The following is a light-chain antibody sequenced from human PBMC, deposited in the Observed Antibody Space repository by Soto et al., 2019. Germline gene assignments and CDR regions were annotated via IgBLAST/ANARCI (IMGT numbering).Light chain of an antibody. Sequence: DIQMTQSPSSLSASVGDRVTITCRTSQSVTNYLNWYQQKPGKAPRLLIYAGSGLHSGVPSRFSGSGSGTHFTLTISSLQPEDFATYYCQQSFTTPMYSFGQGTKLEI. J-gene: IGKJ2*03. CDR2: AGS. V-gene: IGKV1-39*01. CDR1: QSVTNY. CDR3: QQSFTTPMYS.